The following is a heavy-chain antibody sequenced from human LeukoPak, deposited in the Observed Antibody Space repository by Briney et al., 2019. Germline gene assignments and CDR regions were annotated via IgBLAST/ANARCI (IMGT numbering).Heavy chain of an antibody. D-gene: IGHD4-23*01. CDR2: INPDSGGT. V-gene: IGHV1-2*02. Sequence: ASVKVSCKASGYTFTGYYIHWVRQAPGQGLEWMGWINPDSGGTNYAQKFQGRVTMTRDTSIRTAYMELSRLRSEDTAVYYCARKNSHYYYYMDVWGKGTTVTVSS. CDR3: ARKNSHYYYYMDV. J-gene: IGHJ6*03. CDR1: GYTFTGYY.